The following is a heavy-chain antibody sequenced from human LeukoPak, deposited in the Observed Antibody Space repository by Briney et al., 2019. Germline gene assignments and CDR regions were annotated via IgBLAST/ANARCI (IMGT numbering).Heavy chain of an antibody. Sequence: PGGSLRLSCAASGFTFSIHAMSWVRQAPGKGLVWVSAITDSGDSTYYADSVEGRFTISRDNSKNTLYLQMNSLRAEDTAVYYCAKLGTDCSGASCYRRSFDYWGQGTLVTVSS. CDR2: ITDSGDST. D-gene: IGHD2-15*01. V-gene: IGHV3-23*01. CDR1: GFTFSIHA. CDR3: AKLGTDCSGASCYRRSFDY. J-gene: IGHJ4*02.